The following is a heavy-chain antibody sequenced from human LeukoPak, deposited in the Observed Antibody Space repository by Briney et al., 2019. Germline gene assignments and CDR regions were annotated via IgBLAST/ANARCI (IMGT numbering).Heavy chain of an antibody. D-gene: IGHD3-10*01. V-gene: IGHV3-15*01. CDR1: GFTFSNAW. CDR3: TWRVVRGVTPLDY. J-gene: IGHJ4*02. Sequence: GGSLRLSCAASGFTFSNAWMSWVRQAPGKGLEWVGRIKSKTDGGTTDYAAPVKGRFTISRDDSKNTLYLQMNSLKTEDTAVYYCTWRVVRGVTPLDYWGQGTLVTVSS. CDR2: IKSKTDGGTT.